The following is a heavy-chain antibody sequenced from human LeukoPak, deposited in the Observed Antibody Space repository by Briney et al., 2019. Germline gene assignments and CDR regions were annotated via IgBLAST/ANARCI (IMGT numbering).Heavy chain of an antibody. CDR1: GGSFSGYY. CDR3: ARRAQYYYSSGSYYKPLDY. J-gene: IGHJ4*02. Sequence: SETLSLTCAVYGGSFSGYYWSWVRQPPGKGLEWIGEIYHSGSTNYNPSLKSRVTISVDKSKNQFSLKLSSVTAADTAVYYCARRAQYYYSSGSYYKPLDYWGQGTPVTVSS. D-gene: IGHD3-10*01. CDR2: IYHSGST. V-gene: IGHV4-34*01.